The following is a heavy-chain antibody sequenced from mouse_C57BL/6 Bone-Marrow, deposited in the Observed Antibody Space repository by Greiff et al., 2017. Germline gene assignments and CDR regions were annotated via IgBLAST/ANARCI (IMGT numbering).Heavy chain of an antibody. CDR2: IDPSDSYT. J-gene: IGHJ4*01. CDR3: ARDDYLYYYAMDY. V-gene: IGHV1-69*01. Sequence: QVQLQQPGAELVMPGASVKLSCKASGYTFTSYWMHWVKQRPGQGLEWIGEIDPSDSYTNYNQKFKGKSTLTVDKSSSTAYMQLSNLTSEDSAVYYCARDDYLYYYAMDYWGQGTSVTVSS. CDR1: GYTFTSYW. D-gene: IGHD2-4*01.